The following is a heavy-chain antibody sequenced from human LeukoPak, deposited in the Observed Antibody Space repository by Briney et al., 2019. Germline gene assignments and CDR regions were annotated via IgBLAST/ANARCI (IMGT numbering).Heavy chain of an antibody. J-gene: IGHJ4*02. CDR2: IYYSGST. CDR1: GGSISSSSYY. V-gene: IGHV4-39*07. CDR3: ARSTLSLPVYFDY. D-gene: IGHD2-8*01. Sequence: SETLSLTCTVSGGSISSSSYYWGWIRQPPGKGLEWIGSIYYSGSTYYSPSLKSRVTISVDTSKNQFSLKLSSVTAADTAVYYCARSTLSLPVYFDYWGQGTLVTVSS.